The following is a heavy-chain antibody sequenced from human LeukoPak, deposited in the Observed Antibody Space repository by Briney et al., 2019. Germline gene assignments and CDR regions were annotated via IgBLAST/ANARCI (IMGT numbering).Heavy chain of an antibody. J-gene: IGHJ6*03. CDR1: GGSISSGGYY. Sequence: SETLSLTCTVSGGSISSGGYYWSWIRQPPGKGLEWIGYIYHSGSTYYNPSLKSRVTISVDTSKNQFSLKLSSVTAADTAVYYCARGAHYYYYYMDVWGKGTTVTVSS. CDR3: ARGAHYYYYYMDV. V-gene: IGHV4-30-2*01. CDR2: IYHSGST.